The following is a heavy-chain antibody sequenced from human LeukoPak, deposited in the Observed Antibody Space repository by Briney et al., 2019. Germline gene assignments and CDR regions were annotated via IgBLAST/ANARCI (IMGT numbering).Heavy chain of an antibody. V-gene: IGHV1-69*10. J-gene: IGHJ4*02. CDR2: IIPILGIA. Sequence: ASVSVSCKASGGTFSRYAISWVRQAPGQGREWMGGIIPILGIANYAQKFQGRVTITADKSTSTAYMELSSLRSEDTAVYYCASKGPNYYGSGSYLFDYWGQGTLVTVSS. CDR3: ASKGPNYYGSGSYLFDY. D-gene: IGHD3-10*01. CDR1: GGTFSRYA.